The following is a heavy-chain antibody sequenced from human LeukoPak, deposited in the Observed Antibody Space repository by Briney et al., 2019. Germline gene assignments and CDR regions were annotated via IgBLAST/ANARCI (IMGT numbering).Heavy chain of an antibody. V-gene: IGHV3-53*01. Sequence: GGSLRLSCAASGFTVSSNYMSWVRQAPGKGLEWVSVIYSGGSTYYADSVKGRFTISRDNSKNTLYPQMNSLRAEDTAVYYCARGSEVVPAAIIGADWGQGTLVTVSS. CDR2: IYSGGST. CDR1: GFTVSSNY. D-gene: IGHD2-2*01. CDR3: ARGSEVVPAAIIGAD. J-gene: IGHJ4*02.